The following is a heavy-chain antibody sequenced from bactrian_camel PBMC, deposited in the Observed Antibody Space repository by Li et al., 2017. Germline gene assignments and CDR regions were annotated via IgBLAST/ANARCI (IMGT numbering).Heavy chain of an antibody. V-gene: IGHV3S53*01. J-gene: IGHJ4*01. Sequence: VQLVESGGGSVQAGDSLRLSCIASGTVVGERTFCMGWFRQGTGRKCEVVSRKQSDDSTDYAESVKGRFTISGDNGKNKVFLQLDSLKPEDTTIYYCAAVAPGGRPCVSGMPAFAKNTGQGTQVTVS. CDR2: KQSDDST. CDR1: GTVVGERTFC. D-gene: IGHD8*01.